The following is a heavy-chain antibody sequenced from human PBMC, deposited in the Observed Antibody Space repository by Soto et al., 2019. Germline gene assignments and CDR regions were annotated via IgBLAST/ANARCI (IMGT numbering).Heavy chain of an antibody. Sequence: SVKVSCKASGGTFSSYAISWVRQAPGQGLEWMGGIIPIFGTANYAQKFQGRVTITADESTSTAYMELSSLRSEDTAVYYCARDGPPYGDSIPRFDYWGQGTLVTVSS. CDR3: ARDGPPYGDSIPRFDY. J-gene: IGHJ4*02. V-gene: IGHV1-69*13. CDR2: IIPIFGTA. CDR1: GGTFSSYA. D-gene: IGHD3-22*01.